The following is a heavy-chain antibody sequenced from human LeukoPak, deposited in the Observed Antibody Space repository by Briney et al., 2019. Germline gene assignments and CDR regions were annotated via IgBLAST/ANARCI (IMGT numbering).Heavy chain of an antibody. CDR2: ISAYNGNT. CDR3: ARGWSYDILTGHYDILDY. CDR1: GYTFTSYG. J-gene: IGHJ4*02. Sequence: ASVKVSCKASGYTFTSYGISWVRQAPGQGLEWMGWISAYNGNTNYAQKLQGRVTMTTDTSTSTAYMELRSLRSDDTAVYYCARGWSYDILTGHYDILDYWGQGTLVTVSS. V-gene: IGHV1-18*01. D-gene: IGHD3-9*01.